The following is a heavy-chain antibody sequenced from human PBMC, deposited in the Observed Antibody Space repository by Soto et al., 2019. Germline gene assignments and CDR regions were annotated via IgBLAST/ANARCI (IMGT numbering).Heavy chain of an antibody. CDR3: ARDWSSIAAAGTGGDY. D-gene: IGHD6-13*01. J-gene: IGHJ4*01. CDR1: GYTFTSYG. Sequence: QVQLVQSGAEVKKPGASVKVSCKASGYTFTSYGISWVRQAPGQGLEWMGWISAYNGNTNYAQKLQGRVTMTTGTPTSTAYMELRSLRSDDTAVYYCARDWSSIAAAGTGGDYWGHGTLVTVSS. V-gene: IGHV1-18*01. CDR2: ISAYNGNT.